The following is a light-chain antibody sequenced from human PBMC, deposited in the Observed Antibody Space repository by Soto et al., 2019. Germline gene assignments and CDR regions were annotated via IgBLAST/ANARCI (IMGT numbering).Light chain of an antibody. CDR3: CSYAGSYTSVV. CDR2: DVT. Sequence: QSALTQPRSVSGSPGQSVTISCTGTSSDVAGHNYVSWYQQHPGKAPKLMIYDVTKRPSGVPDRFSGSKSGNTASLTISVLQAEDEADYHCCSYAGSYTSVVFGGGTKLTVL. J-gene: IGLJ2*01. CDR1: SSDVAGHNY. V-gene: IGLV2-11*01.